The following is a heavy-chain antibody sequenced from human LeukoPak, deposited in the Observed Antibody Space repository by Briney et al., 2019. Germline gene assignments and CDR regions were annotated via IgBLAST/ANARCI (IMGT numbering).Heavy chain of an antibody. Sequence: PGGSLRLSCAASGFTSSSYAMSWVRQAPGKGLEWVSAISGSGGSTYYADSVKGRFTISRDNSKNTLYLQMNSLKAEDTAVYYCAKSSSSWYENPDYWGQGTLVTVSS. D-gene: IGHD6-13*01. J-gene: IGHJ4*02. CDR1: GFTSSSYA. CDR3: AKSSSSWYENPDY. CDR2: ISGSGGST. V-gene: IGHV3-23*01.